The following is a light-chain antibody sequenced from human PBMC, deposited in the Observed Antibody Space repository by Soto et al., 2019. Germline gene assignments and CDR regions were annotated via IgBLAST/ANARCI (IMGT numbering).Light chain of an antibody. CDR2: EVT. Sequence: QSALTQPASVSGSPGQSIAISCTGTRSDVGAYNYVSWYQQHPGKAPKLMISEVTNRPSGVSDRFSGSKSGNTASLTISGLQAEDEADYYCDSWDNSLSVVLFGGGTKLTVL. J-gene: IGLJ2*01. V-gene: IGLV2-14*01. CDR1: RSDVGAYNY. CDR3: DSWDNSLSVVL.